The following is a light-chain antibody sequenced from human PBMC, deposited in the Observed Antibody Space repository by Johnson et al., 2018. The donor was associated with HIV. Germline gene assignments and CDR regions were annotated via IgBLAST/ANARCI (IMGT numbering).Light chain of an antibody. Sequence: QSFLTQPPSVSAAPGQKVTISCSGSSSNIGNNYVSWYQQLPGTAPKLLIFDNNKRPSGIPDRFSASKSGTSATLGITGLQTGDEADYYCGTWDSSLSAYVFGTGTKVTVL. CDR1: SSNIGNNY. V-gene: IGLV1-51*01. J-gene: IGLJ1*01. CDR2: DNN. CDR3: GTWDSSLSAYV.